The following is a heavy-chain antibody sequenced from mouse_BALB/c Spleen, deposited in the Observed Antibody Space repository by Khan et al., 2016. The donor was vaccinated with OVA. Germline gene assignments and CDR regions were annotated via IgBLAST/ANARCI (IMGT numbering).Heavy chain of an antibody. CDR2: ISSTGSYT. J-gene: IGHJ3*01. D-gene: IGHD2-10*01. CDR1: GFAFNSYD. V-gene: IGHV5-9*02. CDR3: TRPSYYGNPWFTY. Sequence: EVELVESGGGLVKPGGSLKLSCEVSGFAFNSYDMSWVRQTPEKRLEWVATISSTGSYTYYPDSVKGRFTISRDTARNTLYLQISSLRYEDTALYYCTRPSYYGNPWFTYWGQGTLVTVSA.